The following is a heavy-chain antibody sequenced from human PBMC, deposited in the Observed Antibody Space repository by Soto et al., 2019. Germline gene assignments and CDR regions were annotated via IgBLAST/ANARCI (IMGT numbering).Heavy chain of an antibody. CDR3: ATSERRGYSSGFDFDY. CDR1: GFTFRSYG. J-gene: IGHJ4*02. V-gene: IGHV3-33*01. D-gene: IGHD5-18*01. Sequence: QVHLVESGGGVVQPGRSLRLSCAASGFTFRSYGMHWVRQAPGKGLEWVAVIWFDGSNKYYADSVKGRFTISRDNSKNTLYLQMITLRDEGTAVYYCATSERRGYSSGFDFDYWGQGTLVTVSS. CDR2: IWFDGSNK.